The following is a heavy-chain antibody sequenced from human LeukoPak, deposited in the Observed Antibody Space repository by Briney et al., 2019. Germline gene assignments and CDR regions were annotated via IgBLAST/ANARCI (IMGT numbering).Heavy chain of an antibody. CDR3: ARGYCSSTSCSSADFDY. CDR2: ISAYNGNT. CDR1: GYTFTSYG. J-gene: IGHJ4*02. Sequence: ASVKVSCKASGYTFTSYGISWVRQAPGQGLEWMGWISAYNGNTNYAQKLQGRVTMTTDTSTSTAYMELRSLRSDDTAVYYCARGYCSSTSCSSADFDYWGQGTPVTVSS. D-gene: IGHD2-2*01. V-gene: IGHV1-18*04.